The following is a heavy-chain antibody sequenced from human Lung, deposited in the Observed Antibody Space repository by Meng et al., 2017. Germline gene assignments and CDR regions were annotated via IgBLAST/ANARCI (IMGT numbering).Heavy chain of an antibody. J-gene: IGHJ2*01. D-gene: IGHD1/OR15-1a*01. V-gene: IGHV4-34*01. CDR3: ARPKQANWYFDL. CDR2: INHSGST. CDR1: GGSFSGYY. Sequence: QGELQQWGAGLLKPSETLSLTCAVYGGSFSGYYWSWICQPPGKGLEWIGEINHSGSTNYNPSLKSRVTISVDTSKNQFSLKLSSVTAADTAVYYCARPKQANWYFDLWGRGTLVTVSS.